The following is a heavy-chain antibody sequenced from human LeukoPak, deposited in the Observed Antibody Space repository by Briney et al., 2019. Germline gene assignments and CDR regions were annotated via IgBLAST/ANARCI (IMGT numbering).Heavy chain of an antibody. CDR3: ARHLYYYDSSGLDY. V-gene: IGHV4-38-2*02. D-gene: IGHD3-22*01. CDR1: GYSISSGYF. CDR2: IHHSGST. Sequence: TSETLSLTCIVSGYSISSGYFWGWIGQPPGKGLEWIGNIHHSGSTYYNPSLKSRFTISVDRSKNQFSLKLSSVTAADTAVYYCARHLYYYDSSGLDYWGQGTLDTVSS. J-gene: IGHJ4*02.